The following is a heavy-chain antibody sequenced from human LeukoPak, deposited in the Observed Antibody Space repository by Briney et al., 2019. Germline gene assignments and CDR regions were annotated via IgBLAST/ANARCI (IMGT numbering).Heavy chain of an antibody. Sequence: PSETLSLTCAVYGGSFSGYYWSWIRQPPGKGLEWIGEINHSGSTNYNPSLKSRVTISVDTSKNQFSLKLSSVTAADTAVYYCARYFPPTTDNEYYYDSSGPAYDYWGQGALVTVSS. J-gene: IGHJ4*02. V-gene: IGHV4-34*01. CDR3: ARYFPPTTDNEYYYDSSGPAYDY. CDR2: INHSGST. CDR1: GGSFSGYY. D-gene: IGHD3-22*01.